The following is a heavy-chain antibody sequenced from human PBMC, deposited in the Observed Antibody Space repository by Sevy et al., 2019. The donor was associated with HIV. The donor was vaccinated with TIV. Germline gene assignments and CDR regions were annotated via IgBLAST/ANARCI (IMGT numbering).Heavy chain of an antibody. CDR1: GFTFSSYG. Sequence: GGSLSLSCAASGFTFSSYGMHWVRQAPGKGLEWVALIWFDGSNTYYADSVKGRFTNSSDIAKNTLHLQMNSLRVEDTAVYYCAGDLEMYDNGDDGAAVRPDSWGQGTLVTVSS. V-gene: IGHV3-33*01. CDR2: IWFDGSNT. CDR3: AGDLEMYDNGDDGAAVRPDS. J-gene: IGHJ4*02. D-gene: IGHD1-1*01.